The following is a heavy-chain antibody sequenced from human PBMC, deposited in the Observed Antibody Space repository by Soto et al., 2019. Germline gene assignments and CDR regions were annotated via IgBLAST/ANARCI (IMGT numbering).Heavy chain of an antibody. CDR1: GGSISSSNW. D-gene: IGHD2-21*02. J-gene: IGHJ4*02. Sequence: SETLSLTCAVSGGSISSSNWWSWVRQPPGKGLEWIGEIYHSGSTNYNPSLKSRATISIDRSKNQFSLMLDSVTAADTAVYYCARDLRLDSLGPGTLVTGSS. CDR3: ARDLRLDS. CDR2: IYHSGST. V-gene: IGHV4-4*02.